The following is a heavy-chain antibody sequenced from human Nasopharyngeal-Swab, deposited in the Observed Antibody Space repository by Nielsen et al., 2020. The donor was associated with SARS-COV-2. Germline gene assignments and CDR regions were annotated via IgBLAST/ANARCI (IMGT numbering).Heavy chain of an antibody. CDR2: ISYDGSNK. D-gene: IGHD3-16*01. CDR1: GFTFRSYA. CDR3: ARDLGGYFDY. V-gene: IGHV3-30-3*01. J-gene: IGHJ4*02. Sequence: GESLKISCAAYGFTFRSYAMHWVRQAPGKGLEWVAVISYDGSNKYYADSVKGRFTISRDNSKNTPYLQMNSLRAEDTAVYYCARDLGGYFDYWGQGTLVTVSS.